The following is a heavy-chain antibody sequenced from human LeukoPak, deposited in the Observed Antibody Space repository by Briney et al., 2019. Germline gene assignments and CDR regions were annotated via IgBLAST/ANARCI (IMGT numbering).Heavy chain of an antibody. Sequence: GGSLRLSCAASGFTFSSYSMNWVRLAPGKGLEWVSSISSSSSYIYYADSVKGRFTISRDNAKNSLYLQMNSLRAEDTAVYYCAREHDYGYSADYWGQGTLVTVSS. CDR1: GFTFSSYS. D-gene: IGHD4-17*01. CDR2: ISSSSSYI. V-gene: IGHV3-21*01. CDR3: AREHDYGYSADY. J-gene: IGHJ4*02.